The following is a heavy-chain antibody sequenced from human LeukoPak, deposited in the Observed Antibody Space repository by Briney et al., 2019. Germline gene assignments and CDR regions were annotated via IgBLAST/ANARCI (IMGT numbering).Heavy chain of an antibody. Sequence: KPSETLSLTCTVSGGSISSSSYYWGWIRQPPGKGLEWIGTIYSSGSTNYNPSLKSRVTILADTSKNQFSLKLSSVTAADTSVYYCARQDLRGASIGVDVWGKGTTVIVSS. V-gene: IGHV4-39*01. D-gene: IGHD3-16*01. CDR1: GGSISSSSYY. CDR3: ARQDLRGASIGVDV. J-gene: IGHJ6*04. CDR2: IYSSGST.